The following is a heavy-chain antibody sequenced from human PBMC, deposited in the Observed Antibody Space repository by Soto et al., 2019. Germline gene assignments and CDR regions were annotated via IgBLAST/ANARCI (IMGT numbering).Heavy chain of an antibody. CDR2: ISYDGSNK. J-gene: IGHJ4*02. Sequence: QVQLVESGGGVVQPGRSLRLSCAASGFTFSSYAMHWVRQAPGKGLEWVAVISYDGSNKYYADSVKGRFTISRDNSKNTLYLQMISLRAEDTAVYYCAREYFSSSGGGIAFWGQGTLVTVSS. D-gene: IGHD6-6*01. CDR1: GFTFSSYA. V-gene: IGHV3-30-3*01. CDR3: AREYFSSSGGGIAF.